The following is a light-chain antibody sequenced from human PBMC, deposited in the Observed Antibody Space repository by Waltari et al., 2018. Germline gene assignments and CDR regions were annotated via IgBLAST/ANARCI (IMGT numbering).Light chain of an antibody. CDR1: QSVPSNY. CDR3: QQYGSPPWT. Sequence: EIVLTQSPGTLSLSPGDRATLSCRASQSVPSNYLAWYQQKSGQAPRLLIYGASNRATGIPDRFSGSESGTDFSLTVSRLEPEDFAVYYCQQYGSPPWTFGQGTKVEI. J-gene: IGKJ1*01. CDR2: GAS. V-gene: IGKV3-20*01.